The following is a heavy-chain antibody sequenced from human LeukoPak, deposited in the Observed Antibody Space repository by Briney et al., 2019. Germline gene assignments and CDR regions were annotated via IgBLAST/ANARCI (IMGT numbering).Heavy chain of an antibody. CDR1: GFTFSSYW. CDR3: ARDLLVGYGSWGPNPPCY. J-gene: IGHJ4*02. V-gene: IGHV3-7*01. CDR2: IKQDGSEK. D-gene: IGHD6-13*01. Sequence: GGSLRLSCAASGFTFSSYWMSWVRQAPGKGLEWVANIKQDGSEKYYVDSVKGRFTISRDNAKNSLYLQMNSLRAEDTAVYYCARDLLVGYGSWGPNPPCYWGQGTLVAVSS.